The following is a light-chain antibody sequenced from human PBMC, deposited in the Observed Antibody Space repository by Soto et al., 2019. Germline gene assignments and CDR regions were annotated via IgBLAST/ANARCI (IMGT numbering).Light chain of an antibody. V-gene: IGKV1-5*03. CDR2: KAS. Sequence: DIQMTQSPSTLSASVGDRVTITCRASQSIGSWLAWYQQKPGKAPKLLIYKASSLESGVPPRFSGSGSGTEFTLTISSLQPDDVASYYCQQYGSYSPWTFGQGTKVEIK. J-gene: IGKJ1*01. CDR1: QSIGSW. CDR3: QQYGSYSPWT.